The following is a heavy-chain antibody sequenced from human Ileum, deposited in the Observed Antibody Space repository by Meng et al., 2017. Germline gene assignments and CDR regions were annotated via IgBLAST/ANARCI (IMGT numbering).Heavy chain of an antibody. CDR1: VGSISSSFF. CDR2: IYLAGSP. D-gene: IGHD2-15*01. J-gene: IGHJ4*02. V-gene: IGHV4-4*02. CDR3: VRHGGKYFDS. Sequence: RGSGLGRVGPSVPLSLTGTVSVGSISSSFFWSWVRPSPGKELEWIGQIYLAGSPNYNPSLESRVTISVDKSKNQFSLRLTSVTAADTAIFYCVRHGGKYFDSWGQGTLVTVSS.